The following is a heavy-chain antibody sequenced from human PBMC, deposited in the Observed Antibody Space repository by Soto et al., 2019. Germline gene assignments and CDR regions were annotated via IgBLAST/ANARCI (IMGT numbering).Heavy chain of an antibody. Sequence: QLGNSGVEGKNPGSWLKSPCKAPEAPFTAYPITWVHRAPGKGLEGRGGIIPIFGTANYAQKFQGRVTITADESTSTAYMELSSLRSEDTAVYYCARSYEGEGSGWYDAFDIWGQGTMVTVSS. CDR3: ARSYEGEGSGWYDAFDI. V-gene: IGHV1-69*01. D-gene: IGHD6-19*01. CDR2: IIPIFGTA. CDR1: EAPFTAYP. J-gene: IGHJ3*02.